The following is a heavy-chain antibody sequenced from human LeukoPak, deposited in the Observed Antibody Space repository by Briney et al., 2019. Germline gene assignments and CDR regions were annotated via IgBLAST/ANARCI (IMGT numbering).Heavy chain of an antibody. Sequence: SETLSLTCAVYGGSFSGYYWSWIRQPPGKGLEWIGEINHSGSTNYNPSLKSRVTISVDTSKNQFSLKLSSVTAADTAVYYCASSYYYGSGSYTPYWFDPWGQGTLVTVSS. J-gene: IGHJ5*02. CDR2: INHSGST. CDR1: GGSFSGYY. CDR3: ASSYYYGSGSYTPYWFDP. D-gene: IGHD3-10*01. V-gene: IGHV4-34*01.